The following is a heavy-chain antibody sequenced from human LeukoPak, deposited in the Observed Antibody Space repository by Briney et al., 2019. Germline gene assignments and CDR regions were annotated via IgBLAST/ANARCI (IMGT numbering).Heavy chain of an antibody. CDR3: AREQYSSSSGDY. CDR1: GGSISSGSYY. CDR2: IYTSGST. J-gene: IGHJ4*02. Sequence: SQTLSLTCTVSGGSISSGSYYWSWIRQPAGKGLEWIGRIYTSGSTNYNPSLKSRVTISIDTSKNQFSLKLSSVTAADTAVYYCAREQYSSSSGDYWGQGTLVTVSS. V-gene: IGHV4-61*02. D-gene: IGHD6-6*01.